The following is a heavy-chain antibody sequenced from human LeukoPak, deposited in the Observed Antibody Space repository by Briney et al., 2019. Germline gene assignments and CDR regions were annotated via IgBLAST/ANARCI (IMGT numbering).Heavy chain of an antibody. CDR2: IWYDGSNK. D-gene: IGHD6-19*01. J-gene: IGHJ4*02. CDR1: VFTFSSYC. V-gene: IGHV3-33*01. Sequence: GGSLRLSCAASVFTFSSYCMHWVRQAPGKGLEWVAVIWYDGSNKHYADSVKGRFTISRDNSKNTLYLQMNSLRAEDTAVYYCARDDVNSSGFDYWGQGTLVTVSS. CDR3: ARDDVNSSGFDY.